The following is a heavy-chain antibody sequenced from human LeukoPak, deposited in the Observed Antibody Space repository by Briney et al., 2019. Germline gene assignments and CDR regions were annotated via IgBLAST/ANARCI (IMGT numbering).Heavy chain of an antibody. CDR3: ATLGYYYDSSGQTDAFDI. V-gene: IGHV1-24*01. J-gene: IGHJ3*02. CDR2: FDPEDGET. Sequence: GASVKVSCKVSGYTLTELSMHWVRQAPGKGLEWMGGFDPEDGETIYAQKFQGRVTMTEDTSTDTAYMELSSPRSEDTAVYYCATLGYYYDSSGQTDAFDIWGQGTMVTVSS. CDR1: GYTLTELS. D-gene: IGHD3-22*01.